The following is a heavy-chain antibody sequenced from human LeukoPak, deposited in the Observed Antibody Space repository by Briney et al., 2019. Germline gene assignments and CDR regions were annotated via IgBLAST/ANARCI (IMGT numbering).Heavy chain of an antibody. CDR1: GCSFATYW. CDR2: IYPGDSDT. CDR3: ARPLNGGYVY. D-gene: IGHD4-23*01. J-gene: IGHJ4*02. Sequence: GETLKISCKGSGCSFATYWIGWVRQMPGKGLEWMGIIYPGDSDTRYSPSFQGQVTISADKSISTTYLQWSSPKASDTAMYYCARPLNGGYVYWGQRTLVTVSS. V-gene: IGHV5-51*01.